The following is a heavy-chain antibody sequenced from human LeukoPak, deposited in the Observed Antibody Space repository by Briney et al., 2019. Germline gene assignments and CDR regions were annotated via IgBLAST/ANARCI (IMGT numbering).Heavy chain of an antibody. J-gene: IGHJ3*02. CDR1: GGSFSGYY. Sequence: SETLSLTCAVYGGSFSGYYWSWIRQPPGKGLEWIGEINHSGSPNYNPSLKSRVSISVDSSKKQFSLKLNSVTAADTAVYYCAREADFGEDDSAFDIWGQGTMVPVSS. V-gene: IGHV4-34*01. CDR3: AREADFGEDDSAFDI. D-gene: IGHD4-17*01. CDR2: INHSGSP.